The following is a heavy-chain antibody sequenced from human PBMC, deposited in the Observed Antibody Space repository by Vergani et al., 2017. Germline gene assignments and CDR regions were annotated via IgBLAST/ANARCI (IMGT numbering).Heavy chain of an antibody. CDR3: GRVADFYGLGSRLLDL. D-gene: IGHD3-10*01. CDR2: MYSRGST. J-gene: IGHJ5*02. CDR1: GGSMSGYY. Sequence: QVRLQESGPGLVKPSETLSLTCSVSGGSMSGYYWSGIRQPPGKELEWSGYMYSRGSTNYNPSLETRVTISGDTSKNQFSLKLNSVTAADTAMYYCGRVADFYGLGSRLLDLWGQGILVNGSS. V-gene: IGHV4-59*01.